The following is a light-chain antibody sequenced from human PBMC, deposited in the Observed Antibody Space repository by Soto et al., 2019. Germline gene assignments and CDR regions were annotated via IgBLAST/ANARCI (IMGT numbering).Light chain of an antibody. CDR1: QGISSY. CDR3: QQYYSYPHT. V-gene: IGKV1-8*01. J-gene: IGKJ1*01. CDR2: AAS. Sequence: IQMTQSPSSLSASVGDRVTITCRASQGISSYLAWYQQKPGKAPKLLIYAASTLQSGVPSRFSGSGSGTDFTLTISCLQSEDFATYYCQQYYSYPHTFGQGTKVEIK.